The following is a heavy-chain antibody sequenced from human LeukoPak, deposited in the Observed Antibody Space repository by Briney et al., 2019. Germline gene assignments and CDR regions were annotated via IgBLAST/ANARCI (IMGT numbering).Heavy chain of an antibody. D-gene: IGHD4-17*01. V-gene: IGHV4-59*01. CDR1: GGSISSYY. CDR3: ARDLSGDQPFDY. Sequence: SSETLSLTCTVSGGSISSYYWSWIRQPPGKGLEWIGYIYYSGSTNYNPSLKSRVTISVDTSKNQFSLKLSSVTAAGTAVYYCARDLSGDQPFDYWGQGTLVTVSS. J-gene: IGHJ4*02. CDR2: IYYSGST.